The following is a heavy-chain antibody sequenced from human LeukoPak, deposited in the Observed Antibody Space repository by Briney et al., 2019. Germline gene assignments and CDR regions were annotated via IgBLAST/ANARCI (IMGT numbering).Heavy chain of an antibody. CDR1: AYSISSGYY. CDR2: IYHSGST. D-gene: IGHD3-10*01. CDR3: ARDVPITNLPFDY. Sequence: SETLSLTCTVSAYSISSGYYWGWIRQPPGKGLEWIGSIYHSGSTYYNPSLKSRVTISVDTSKNQFSLKLSSVTAADTAVYYCARDVPITNLPFDYWGQGTLVTVSS. V-gene: IGHV4-38-2*02. J-gene: IGHJ4*02.